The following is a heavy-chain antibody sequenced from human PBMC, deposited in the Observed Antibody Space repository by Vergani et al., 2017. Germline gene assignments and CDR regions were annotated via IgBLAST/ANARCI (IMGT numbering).Heavy chain of an antibody. CDR1: GFTFSSYS. V-gene: IGHV3-48*01. CDR2: ISSSSSTI. Sequence: EVQLVESGGGLVQPGGSLRLSCAASGFTFSSYSMNWVRQAPGKGLEWVSYISSSSSTIYYADSVKGRFTISRDNAKNSLYLQMNSLRAEDTAVYYCASDRGYSKDYYYYYGMDVWGQGTTVTVSS. CDR3: ASDRGYSKDYYYYYGMDV. J-gene: IGHJ6*02. D-gene: IGHD5-12*01.